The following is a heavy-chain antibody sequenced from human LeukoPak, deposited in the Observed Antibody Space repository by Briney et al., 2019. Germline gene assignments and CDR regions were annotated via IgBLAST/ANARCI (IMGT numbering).Heavy chain of an antibody. V-gene: IGHV3-43*02. Sequence: PGGSLRLSCAASGXTFDDYAMHWVRQAPGKGREWVSLISGDGGSTFYADSVKGRFSISRDNSKNSLYLQMNSLRPKDTAMYYCAKESGKFDYWGQGTLVAVSS. CDR2: ISGDGGST. CDR3: AKESGKFDY. CDR1: GXTFDDYA. J-gene: IGHJ4*02.